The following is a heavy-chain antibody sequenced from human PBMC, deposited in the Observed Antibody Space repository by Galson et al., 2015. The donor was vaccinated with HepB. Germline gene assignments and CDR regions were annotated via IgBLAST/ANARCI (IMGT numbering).Heavy chain of an antibody. V-gene: IGHV3-21*01. Sequence: SLRLSCAASGFTFSSYSMNWVRQAPGKGLEWVSSISSSGSYIFYADSVKGRFTISRDNAKNSLYLQMNSLRAEDTAVYYCARDIGGGWNYFDSWGQGTLVTVSS. D-gene: IGHD2-15*01. CDR1: GFTFSSYS. J-gene: IGHJ4*02. CDR2: ISSSGSYI. CDR3: ARDIGGGWNYFDS.